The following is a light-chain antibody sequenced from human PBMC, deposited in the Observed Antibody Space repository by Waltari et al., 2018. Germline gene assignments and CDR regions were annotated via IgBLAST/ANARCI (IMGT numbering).Light chain of an antibody. J-gene: IGKJ1*01. V-gene: IGKV1-5*03. CDR1: ENALRY. CDR3: QQYNEYPWT. CDR2: RAA. Sequence: DIQMTQSPSILSASVGDTVTITCRASENALRYLAWYQQRPGNDPELLIYRAANIEIGVSSRFRGRGSGTYFTLTINNLQPDDFATYYCQQYNEYPWTFGQGTRVEIK.